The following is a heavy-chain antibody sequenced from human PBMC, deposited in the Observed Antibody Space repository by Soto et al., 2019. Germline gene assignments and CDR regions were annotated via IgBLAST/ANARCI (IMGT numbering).Heavy chain of an antibody. CDR1: GFTFSSYA. J-gene: IGHJ4*02. V-gene: IGHV3-23*01. Sequence: EVQLLESGGGLVQPGGSLRLSCAASGFTFSSYAMSWVRQAPGKGLEWVSAISGSGGSTYYANSVKGRFTISRDNSKNTLYLQMNSLRAEDTAVYYCAKGGFYSGSPFDYWGQGTLVTVSS. CDR3: AKGGFYSGSPFDY. D-gene: IGHD1-26*01. CDR2: ISGSGGST.